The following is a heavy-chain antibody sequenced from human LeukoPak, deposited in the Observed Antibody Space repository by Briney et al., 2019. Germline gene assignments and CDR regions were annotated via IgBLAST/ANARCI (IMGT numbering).Heavy chain of an antibody. CDR3: ARDGSMYYFDY. CDR2: ISSSSSYI. J-gene: IGHJ4*02. Sequence: GGSLRLSGAASGFTFSSYSMNWVRQAPGKGLEWVSSISSSSSYIYYADSVKGRFTISRDNAKNSLYLQMNSLRAEDTAVYYCARDGSMYYFDYWGQGTLVTVSS. V-gene: IGHV3-21*01. D-gene: IGHD3-10*01. CDR1: GFTFSSYS.